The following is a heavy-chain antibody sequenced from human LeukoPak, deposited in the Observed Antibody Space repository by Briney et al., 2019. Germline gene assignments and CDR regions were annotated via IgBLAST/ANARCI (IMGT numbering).Heavy chain of an antibody. CDR1: GFTFSRYG. J-gene: IGHJ4*02. CDR2: IWNDGSNK. V-gene: IGHV3-33*01. CDR3: ARDQDYYGSGSLDY. D-gene: IGHD3-10*01. Sequence: PGGSLRLSCAASGFTFSRYGMYWVRQAPGKGLERVAFIWNDGSNKYYADSVKGRFTISRDNAKNSLYLQMNSLRAEDTAVYYCARDQDYYGSGSLDYWGQGTLVTVSS.